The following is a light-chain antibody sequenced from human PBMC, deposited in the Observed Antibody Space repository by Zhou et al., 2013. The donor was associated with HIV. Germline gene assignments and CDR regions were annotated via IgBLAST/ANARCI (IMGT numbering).Light chain of an antibody. CDR2: DAS. Sequence: DIQLTQSPSFLSASIGGRVTITCRASQGISSYLAWYQQKAGKAPKLLIYDASNLETGVPSRFSGSGSGTDFTFTISSLQPEDIATYYCQQYDIFPHTFGQGTKLEIK. V-gene: IGKV1-33*01. CDR1: QGISSY. J-gene: IGKJ2*01. CDR3: QQYDIFPHT.